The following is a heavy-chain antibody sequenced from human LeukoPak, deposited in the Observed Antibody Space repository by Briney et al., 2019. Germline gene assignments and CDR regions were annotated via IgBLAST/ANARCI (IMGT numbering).Heavy chain of an antibody. Sequence: GGSLRLSCAASGFTFSETWMHWVRQVPGKGLVWVPRIRNDGSDARYAESVKGRFTISRDNSENTLYLQMNSLRVEDTAVYYCAKVRGYNWIGGTFDIWGQGTMVTVSS. CDR1: GFTFSETW. CDR2: IRNDGSDA. V-gene: IGHV3-74*01. J-gene: IGHJ3*02. D-gene: IGHD1-20*01. CDR3: AKVRGYNWIGGTFDI.